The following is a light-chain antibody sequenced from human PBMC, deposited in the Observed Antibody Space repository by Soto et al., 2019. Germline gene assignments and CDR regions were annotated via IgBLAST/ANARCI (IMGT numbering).Light chain of an antibody. V-gene: IGLV2-14*01. J-gene: IGLJ2*01. CDR1: SSDVGGYNH. CDR3: CSYTSLSTMV. Sequence: QSVLTQPASVSGSPGQSITISCTGTSSDVGGYNHVSWYQHSPGKAPKLILFAVSDRPSGVSHRFSGSKSGNTASLTISGLQADDEADYYCCSYTSLSTMVFGGGTKLTVL. CDR2: AVS.